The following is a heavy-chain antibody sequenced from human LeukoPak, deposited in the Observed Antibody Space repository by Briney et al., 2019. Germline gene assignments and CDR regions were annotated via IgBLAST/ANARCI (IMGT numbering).Heavy chain of an antibody. Sequence: ASVKVSCKASGGTFSSYTISWVRQAPGQGLEWMGWISAYNGNTNYAQKLQGRVTMTTDTSASTAYMELRSLRSDDTAVYYCARDYDSSGYYYFGYWGQGTLVTVSS. CDR3: ARDYDSSGYYYFGY. V-gene: IGHV1-18*01. J-gene: IGHJ4*02. D-gene: IGHD3-22*01. CDR1: GGTFSSYT. CDR2: ISAYNGNT.